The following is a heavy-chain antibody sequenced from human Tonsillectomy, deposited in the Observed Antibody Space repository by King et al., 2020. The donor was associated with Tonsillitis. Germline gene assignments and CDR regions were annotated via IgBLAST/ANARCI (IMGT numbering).Heavy chain of an antibody. V-gene: IGHV4-39*01. CDR1: GGSISSSSYY. CDR2: IYYSGST. Sequence: PLQESGPGLVKPSETLSLTCTVSGGSISSSSYYWGWIRQPPGQGLEWIGSIYYSGSTYYNPSLKSRVTISVDTSKNQFSLKLSSVTAADTAVYYCARGRDYYDSSGRSNWFDPWGQGTLVTVSS. J-gene: IGHJ5*02. CDR3: ARGRDYYDSSGRSNWFDP. D-gene: IGHD3-22*01.